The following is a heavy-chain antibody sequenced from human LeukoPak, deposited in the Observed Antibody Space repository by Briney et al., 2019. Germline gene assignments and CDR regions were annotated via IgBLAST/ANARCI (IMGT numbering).Heavy chain of an antibody. D-gene: IGHD3-10*01. Sequence: GGSLRLSCAASGFTFSSYSMNWVRQAPGKGLEWVSSISSSSSYIYYADSVKSRFTISRDNAKNSLYLQMNSLRAEDTAVYYCARDSGSGIDYWGQGTLVTVSS. V-gene: IGHV3-21*01. CDR2: ISSSSSYI. CDR1: GFTFSSYS. CDR3: ARDSGSGIDY. J-gene: IGHJ4*02.